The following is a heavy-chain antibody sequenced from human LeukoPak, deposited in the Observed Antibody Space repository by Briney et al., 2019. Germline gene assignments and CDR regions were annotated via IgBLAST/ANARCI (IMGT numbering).Heavy chain of an antibody. CDR2: VFGSGGSA. J-gene: IGHJ4*02. Sequence: GGSLRLSCVASGFTFNSYAMYWVRQAPGEGLEWVAGVFGSGGSAHYTDSVEGRFTIFRDNSKNTVYLQMSSLRAEDTAVYYCGKTTVGYSSGRYPGWPIDYWGQGTLVTVSS. CDR3: GKTTVGYSSGRYPGWPIDY. CDR1: GFTFNSYA. D-gene: IGHD6-19*01. V-gene: IGHV3-23*01.